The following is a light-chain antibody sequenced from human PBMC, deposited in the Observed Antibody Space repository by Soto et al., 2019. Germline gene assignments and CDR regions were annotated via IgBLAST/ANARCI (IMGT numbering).Light chain of an antibody. CDR3: QQYHNLILT. V-gene: IGKV1-33*01. CDR1: HDISNY. Sequence: DIQMTQSPSSLSASLGDSVTITCQASHDISNYLNWYQHKPGKAPKLLIYDASNLEAGVPSRFSGSGSGTDFVLTISSLQPEDIATYYCQQYHNLILTFSGGTKVEL. J-gene: IGKJ4*01. CDR2: DAS.